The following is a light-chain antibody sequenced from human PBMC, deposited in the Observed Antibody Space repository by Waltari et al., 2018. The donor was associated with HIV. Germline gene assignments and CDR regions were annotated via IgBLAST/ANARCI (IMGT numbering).Light chain of an antibody. V-gene: IGLV2-23*01. Sequence: QSALTQPASVSGSPGQSITISCTGTSRVVCSYNLVSWYQQHPGKAPKLMIYEGSKRPSGVSNRFSGSKSGNTASLTISGLQAEDEADYYCCSYAGSSNVVFGGGTKLTVL. CDR3: CSYAGSSNVV. CDR2: EGS. J-gene: IGLJ2*01. CDR1: SRVVCSYNL.